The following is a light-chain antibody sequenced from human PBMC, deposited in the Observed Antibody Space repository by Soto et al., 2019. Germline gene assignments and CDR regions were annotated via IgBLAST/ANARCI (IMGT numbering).Light chain of an antibody. CDR3: SSYTSRNTLVV. CDR1: SSDIGDYNY. J-gene: IGLJ2*01. CDR2: EVS. V-gene: IGLV2-14*01. Sequence: QSALTQPASVSGSPGQSITISCTGTSSDIGDYNYVSWYQQHPGKAPKLMIYEVSNRPSGVSNRFSGSKSGNTASLTISGLQAEDEGDYYCSSYTSRNTLVVFGGGTKLTVL.